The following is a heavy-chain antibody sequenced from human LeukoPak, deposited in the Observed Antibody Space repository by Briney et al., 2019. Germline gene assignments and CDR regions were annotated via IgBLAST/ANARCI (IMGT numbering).Heavy chain of an antibody. J-gene: IGHJ4*02. V-gene: IGHV3-74*01. CDR1: GFTFSSYW. Sequence: GGSLRLSCAASGFTFSSYWMHWVRQAPAKGLVWVSRINSNGSSTSYADFVKGRFTISRDNAKNTLYLQMNSLRAEDTAVYYCARDLYYYDCTPEGYWGQRTLVTVFS. D-gene: IGHD3-22*01. CDR2: INSNGSST. CDR3: ARDLYYYDCTPEGY.